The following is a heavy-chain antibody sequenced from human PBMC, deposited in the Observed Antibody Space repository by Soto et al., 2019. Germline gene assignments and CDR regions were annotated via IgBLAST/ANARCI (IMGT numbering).Heavy chain of an antibody. Sequence: SVKVSCKALGGTFISYAIGWVRQAPGKGLEWMGGIIPIFGTADYAQKFQGQVTISADKSTSTAYLEWSSLKASDTAMYYCARHGFNQQLVLDNFRFDPWGQGTQVTVSS. CDR2: IIPIFGTA. J-gene: IGHJ5*02. D-gene: IGHD3-3*01. CDR1: GGTFISYA. V-gene: IGHV1-69*06. CDR3: ARHGFNQQLVLDNFRFDP.